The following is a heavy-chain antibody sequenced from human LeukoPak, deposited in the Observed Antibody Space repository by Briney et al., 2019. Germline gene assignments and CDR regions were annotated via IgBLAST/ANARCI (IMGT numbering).Heavy chain of an antibody. CDR2: ISGSGGST. CDR1: GFTFSSYA. CDR3: ARDWDSSGWSPYYYGMDV. V-gene: IGHV3-23*01. Sequence: PGGSLRLSCAASGFTFSSYAMSWVRQAPGKGLEWVSAISGSGGSTYYADSVKGRFTISRDNSKNTLYLQMNSLRAEDTAVYYCARDWDSSGWSPYYYGMDVWGQGTTVTVSS. J-gene: IGHJ6*02. D-gene: IGHD6-19*01.